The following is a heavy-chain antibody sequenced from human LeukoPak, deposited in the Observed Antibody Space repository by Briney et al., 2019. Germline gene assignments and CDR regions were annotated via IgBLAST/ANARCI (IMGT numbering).Heavy chain of an antibody. CDR2: ISTSTSLK. J-gene: IGHJ4*02. CDR1: GFTFTGSS. CDR3: ARGGGVRGFFHWFLD. V-gene: IGHV3-21*01. Sequence: GGSLRLSCEASGFTFTGSSMNWVRQAPGKGLEWVSSISTSTSLKYYADSVKGRFIISRDNAKNSLYLEMNSLRAEDTAVYYCARGGGVRGFFHWFLDWGQGILVTVSS. D-gene: IGHD3-9*01.